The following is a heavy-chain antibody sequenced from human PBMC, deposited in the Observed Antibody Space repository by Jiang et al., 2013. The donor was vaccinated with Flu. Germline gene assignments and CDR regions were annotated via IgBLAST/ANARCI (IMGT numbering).Heavy chain of an antibody. CDR3: ARYYYDSSGYAWVDP. D-gene: IGHD3-22*01. Sequence: GSGLVKPSETLSLTCSASGGAISSGGYYCSWIRQHPGKGLEWVGYIYDSGTTYYNPSLRSRVAISLDKSKNQFSLKLSSVTAADTAVYYCARYYYDSSGYAWVDP. CDR1: GGAISSGGYY. CDR2: IYDSGTT. J-gene: IGHJ5*02. V-gene: IGHV4-31*03.